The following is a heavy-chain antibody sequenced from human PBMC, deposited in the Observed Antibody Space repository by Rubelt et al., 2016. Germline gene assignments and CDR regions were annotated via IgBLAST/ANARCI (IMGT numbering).Heavy chain of an antibody. CDR3: TTEQDIVVVPAANVAPYYFDY. J-gene: IGHJ4*02. CDR1: GFTFSSYW. V-gene: IGHV3-15*01. Sequence: EVQLVESGGGLVQPGGSLRLSCAASGFTFSSYWMSWVRQAPGKGLEWVGRIKSKTDGGTTDYAAPVKGRFTISRDDSKNTLYLQMNSLKTEDTAVYYCTTEQDIVVVPAANVAPYYFDYWGQGTLVTVSS. D-gene: IGHD2-2*01. CDR2: IKSKTDGGTT.